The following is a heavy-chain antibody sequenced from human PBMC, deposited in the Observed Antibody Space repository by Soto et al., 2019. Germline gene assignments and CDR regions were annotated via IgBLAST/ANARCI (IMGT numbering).Heavy chain of an antibody. CDR2: ISGSGGST. CDR1: GFTFSSYA. V-gene: IGHV3-23*01. J-gene: IGHJ6*02. CDR3: ARGTMVRFGFYYYGMDV. D-gene: IGHD3-10*01. Sequence: HPGGSLRLSCAASGFTFSSYAMSWVRQAPGKGLEWVSAISGSGGSTYYADSVKGRFTISRDNSKNTLYLQMNSLRAEDTALYFCARGTMVRFGFYYYGMDVWGQGTTVTVSS.